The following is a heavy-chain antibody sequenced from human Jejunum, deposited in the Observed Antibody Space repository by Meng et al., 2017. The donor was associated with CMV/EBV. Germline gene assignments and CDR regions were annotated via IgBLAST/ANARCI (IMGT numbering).Heavy chain of an antibody. V-gene: IGHV3-7*03. J-gene: IGHJ4*02. CDR2: IREDGSQK. D-gene: IGHD2-2*01. CDR1: GFTFINSW. CDR3: ARFASVGY. Sequence: SCAASGFTFINSWMTWVRQAPGKGPEWVATIREDGSQKHYIDSVKGRFTISRDNAQNSLYLQMNNLSPEDTAMYYCARFASVGYWGQGTRVTVSS.